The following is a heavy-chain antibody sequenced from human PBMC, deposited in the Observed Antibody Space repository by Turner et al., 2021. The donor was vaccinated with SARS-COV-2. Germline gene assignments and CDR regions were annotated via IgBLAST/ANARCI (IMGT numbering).Heavy chain of an antibody. CDR2: ISSSGSII. Sequence: EVQLVEFGGGLVQPGGSLRLSCAASGFTFSNYEMNWVRQAPGKGLEWVSYISSSGSIIYYADSVKGRFTISRDNAKNSLYLQMNSLRAEDTAVYYCARDLVRYSSSWYGSDGDYYGMDVWGQGTTVTVSS. V-gene: IGHV3-48*03. CDR3: ARDLVRYSSSWYGSDGDYYGMDV. CDR1: GFTFSNYE. J-gene: IGHJ6*02. D-gene: IGHD6-13*01.